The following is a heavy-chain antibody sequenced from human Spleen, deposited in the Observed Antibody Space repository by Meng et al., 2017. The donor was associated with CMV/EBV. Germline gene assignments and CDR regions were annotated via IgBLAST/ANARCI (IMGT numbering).Heavy chain of an antibody. CDR3: AREGNYDILTGYYSPGGMDV. CDR1: EYSFTTYW. Sequence: KVSCKGSEYSFTTYWIAWVRQMPGKGLEWMGIIYPGDSDTRYSPSFQGQVTISADKSISTAYLQWSSLKASDTAMYYCAREGNYDILTGYYSPGGMDVWGQGTTVTVSS. D-gene: IGHD3-9*01. V-gene: IGHV5-51*01. J-gene: IGHJ6*02. CDR2: IYPGDSDT.